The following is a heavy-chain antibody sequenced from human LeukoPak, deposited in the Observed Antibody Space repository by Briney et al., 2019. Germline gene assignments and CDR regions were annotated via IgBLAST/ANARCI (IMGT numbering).Heavy chain of an antibody. V-gene: IGHV1-8*01. Sequence: ASVKVSCKTSGYSFNVYEINWVRQATGQGLELMGWMNPNSGNTGYAQKFQGRVTMTRNTSISTAYMELSSLRSEDTAVYYCARDGIVVVPAAIADVNYYYYYMDVWGKGTTVTVSS. CDR3: ARDGIVVVPAAIADVNYYYYYMDV. J-gene: IGHJ6*03. CDR2: MNPNSGNT. D-gene: IGHD2-2*01. CDR1: GYSFNVYE.